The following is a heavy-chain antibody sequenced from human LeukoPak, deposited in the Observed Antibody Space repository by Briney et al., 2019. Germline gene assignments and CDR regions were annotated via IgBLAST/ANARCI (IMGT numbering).Heavy chain of an antibody. V-gene: IGHV1-18*01. CDR3: ARDLRISGYYYISFDY. D-gene: IGHD3-22*01. J-gene: IGHJ4*02. Sequence: ASVKVSCKASGYTFTSYGISWVRQAPGQGLEWMGWISAYNGNTNYAQKLQGRVTMTTDTSTSTAYMELRSLRSDDTAVYYCARDLRISGYYYISFDYWGQGTLVTVSS. CDR1: GYTFTSYG. CDR2: ISAYNGNT.